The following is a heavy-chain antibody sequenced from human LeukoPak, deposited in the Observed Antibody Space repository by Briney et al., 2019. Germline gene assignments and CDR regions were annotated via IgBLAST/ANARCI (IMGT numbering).Heavy chain of an antibody. CDR2: IYYSGST. D-gene: IGHD2/OR15-2a*01. CDR3: ARVLGPRAFEY. Sequence: PSETLSLTCTVSGGSISSGDSYWSWIRQPPGKGLEWIGYIYYSGSTYYNPSLKSRVTISVDTSKNQFSLKLSSVTAADTALYYCARVLGPRAFEYWGQGTLVTVPS. J-gene: IGHJ4*02. CDR1: GGSISSGDSY. V-gene: IGHV4-30-4*08.